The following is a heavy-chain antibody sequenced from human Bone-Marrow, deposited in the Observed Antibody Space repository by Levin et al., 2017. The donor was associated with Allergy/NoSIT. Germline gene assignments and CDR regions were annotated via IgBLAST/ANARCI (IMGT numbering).Heavy chain of an antibody. V-gene: IGHV3-64D*06. J-gene: IGHJ4*02. CDR1: GFTFSSYG. CDR2: ISRNGRST. D-gene: IGHD6-19*01. CDR3: VRGSAVAGSWGDY. Sequence: GGSLRLSCSASGFTFSSYGMHWVRQAPGKGLEYVSAISRNGRSTYDADSVKGRFTISRDNSKNTLYLQMSVLRAEDTAVYYCVRGSAVAGSWGDYWGQGTLVTVSS.